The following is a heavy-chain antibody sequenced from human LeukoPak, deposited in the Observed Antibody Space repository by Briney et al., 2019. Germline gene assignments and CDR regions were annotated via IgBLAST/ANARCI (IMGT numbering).Heavy chain of an antibody. CDR2: INAGNGNT. Sequence: ASVKVSCKASGYTFTSYAMHWVRQAPGQRLEWMGWINAGNGNTKYSQKFQGRVTITRDTSASTAYMELSSLRSEDTAVYYCARDLPGDIVVVPAAVSFYYWGQGTLLTVSS. D-gene: IGHD2-2*01. V-gene: IGHV1-3*01. CDR3: ARDLPGDIVVVPAAVSFYY. J-gene: IGHJ4*02. CDR1: GYTFTSYA.